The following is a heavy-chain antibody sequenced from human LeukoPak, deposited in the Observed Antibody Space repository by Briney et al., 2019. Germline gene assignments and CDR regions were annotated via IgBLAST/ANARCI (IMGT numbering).Heavy chain of an antibody. J-gene: IGHJ4*02. Sequence: ASVKVSCKASGYTFTSYYMHWVRQAPGQGLEWMGIINPSGGSTSYAQKFQGRVTMTRDTSTSTVYMELSSLRSEDTAVYYCAREPIKYYYDSSGYYDYWGQGTLVTVSS. CDR2: INPSGGST. CDR1: GYTFTSYY. CDR3: AREPIKYYYDSSGYYDY. V-gene: IGHV1-46*01. D-gene: IGHD3-22*01.